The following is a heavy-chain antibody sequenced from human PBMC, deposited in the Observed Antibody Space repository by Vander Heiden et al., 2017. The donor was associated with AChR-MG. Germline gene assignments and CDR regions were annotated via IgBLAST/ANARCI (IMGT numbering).Heavy chain of an antibody. CDR3: ALIGKRGSAFDI. D-gene: IGHD3-10*01. CDR1: GFTFNTYA. CDR2: ISVGGGST. J-gene: IGHJ3*02. Sequence: EVQLLESGGDLAQPGGSLRLSCATSGFTFNTYAMGWVRQAPGKALEWVSSISVGGGSTYYADSVKGRFTISRDNSKNSLYLQVNSLRAEDTAVYYCALIGKRGSAFDIWGQGTMVTVSS. V-gene: IGHV3-23*01.